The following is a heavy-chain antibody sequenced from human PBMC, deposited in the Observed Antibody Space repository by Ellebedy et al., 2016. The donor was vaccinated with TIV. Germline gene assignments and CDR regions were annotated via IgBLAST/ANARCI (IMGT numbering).Heavy chain of an antibody. J-gene: IGHJ4*02. CDR3: ARTDGSGWAFDS. CDR2: IDWDDDK. D-gene: IGHD6-19*01. V-gene: IGHV2-70*11. Sequence: SGPTLVKPTQTLTLTCTFSGFSLSTTRVSVSWIRQPPGKALEWLARIDWDDDKYLNTSLRTRLTISKDNSKNQVVLTMTNINPVDTATYYCARTDGSGWAFDSWGQGTLVTVSS. CDR1: GFSLSTTRVS.